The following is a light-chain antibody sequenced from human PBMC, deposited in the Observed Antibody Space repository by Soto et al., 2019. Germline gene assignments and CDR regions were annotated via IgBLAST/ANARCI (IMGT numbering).Light chain of an antibody. CDR1: SSNIGAGYD. J-gene: IGLJ3*02. CDR2: GNS. Sequence: QSVLTQPPSVSGAPGQRVTISCTGSSSNIGAGYDVHWYQQLPGTAPKLLIYGNSNRPSGVPDRFSGSKSGTSASLAITGLRAGDEADYYCQSYDSSLGGSVFGGGTKLPVL. V-gene: IGLV1-40*01. CDR3: QSYDSSLGGSV.